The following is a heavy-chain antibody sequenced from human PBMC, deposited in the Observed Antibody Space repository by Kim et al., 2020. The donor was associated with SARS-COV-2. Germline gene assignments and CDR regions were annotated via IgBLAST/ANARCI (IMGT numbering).Heavy chain of an antibody. CDR3: ARQIDSHMVV. Sequence: WYGDYAVSVKSRMTINPDTSKNQFSLQLNSVTPEDTAVYYCARQIDSHMVVWGQGTTVTVSS. V-gene: IGHV6-1*01. CDR2: WYG. D-gene: IGHD2-15*01. J-gene: IGHJ6*02.